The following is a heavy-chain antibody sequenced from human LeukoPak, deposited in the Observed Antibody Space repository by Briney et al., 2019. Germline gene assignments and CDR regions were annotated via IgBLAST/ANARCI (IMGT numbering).Heavy chain of an antibody. CDR1: GFTFSSYW. J-gene: IGHJ4*02. CDR2: INSDGSST. CDR3: AREGISGYYGSGSYYFDY. V-gene: IGHV3-74*01. Sequence: AGGSLRLSCAASGFTFSSYWMHWVRQAPGKGLVWVSRINSDGSSTSYADSVRGRFTISRDNAKNTLYLQMNSLRAEDTAVYYCAREGISGYYGSGSYYFDYWGQGTLVTVSS. D-gene: IGHD3-10*01.